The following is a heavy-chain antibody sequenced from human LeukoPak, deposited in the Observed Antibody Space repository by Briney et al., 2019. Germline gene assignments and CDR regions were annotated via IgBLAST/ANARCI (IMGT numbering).Heavy chain of an antibody. CDR1: GFTFSSYS. CDR2: ISYDGSNK. V-gene: IGHV3-30*04. D-gene: IGHD2-21*02. CDR3: SFDS. Sequence: GGSLRLSCGASGFTFSSYSMHWVRQAPGKGLEWVAVISYDGSNKYYADSVKGRFTISRDNSKNTLSLQMNSLRAEDTAVFSDSFDSWGQGTLVSVSS. J-gene: IGHJ4*02.